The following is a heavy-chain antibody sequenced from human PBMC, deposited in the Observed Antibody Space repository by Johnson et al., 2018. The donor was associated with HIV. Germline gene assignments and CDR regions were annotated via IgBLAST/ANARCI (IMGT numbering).Heavy chain of an antibody. V-gene: IGHV3-20*04. D-gene: IGHD3-22*01. Sequence: EVQLVESGGGAVRPGGSLRISCAASGFTFDDYGMSWVRPAPGKGLEWVSGINWSGGTIGYADSVKGRFTIARDNANKSLYLQMNSLRAVDTAVYYCARAQDSSGYYYDAFDIWGQGTMVTVSS. CDR3: ARAQDSSGYYYDAFDI. CDR2: INWSGGTI. CDR1: GFTFDDYG. J-gene: IGHJ3*02.